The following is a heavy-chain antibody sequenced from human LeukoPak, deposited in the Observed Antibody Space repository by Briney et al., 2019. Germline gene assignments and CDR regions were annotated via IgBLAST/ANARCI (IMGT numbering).Heavy chain of an antibody. V-gene: IGHV3-9*01. CDR2: ISWNSGSI. D-gene: IGHD6-13*01. Sequence: GRSLRLSCAASGFTFDDYAMHWVRQAPGKGLEWVSGISWNSGSIGYADSVKGRFTISRDNSKNTLYLQMNSLRAEDTAVYYCANGGLYSSSWYYFDYWGQGTLVTVSS. J-gene: IGHJ4*02. CDR3: ANGGLYSSSWYYFDY. CDR1: GFTFDDYA.